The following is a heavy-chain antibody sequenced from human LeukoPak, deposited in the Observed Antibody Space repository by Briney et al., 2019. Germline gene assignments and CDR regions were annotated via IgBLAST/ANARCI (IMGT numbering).Heavy chain of an antibody. V-gene: IGHV3-53*01. J-gene: IGHJ3*02. CDR3: ARGESITIFGVVQTSWAFDI. D-gene: IGHD3-3*01. CDR2: IYNGGST. Sequence: PGGSLRLSCSASGFTVSSNYMSWVRQAPGKGLEWVSVIYNGGSTYYADSVKGRFTISRDNSKNTLYLQMNSLRAEDTAVYYCARGESITIFGVVQTSWAFDIWGQGTMVTVSS. CDR1: GFTVSSNY.